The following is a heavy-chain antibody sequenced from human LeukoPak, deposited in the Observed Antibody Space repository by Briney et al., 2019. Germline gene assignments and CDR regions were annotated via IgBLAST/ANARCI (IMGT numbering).Heavy chain of an antibody. CDR2: IKQDGSEK. D-gene: IGHD3-16*02. CDR1: GFTFSNYW. J-gene: IGHJ4*02. CDR3: ARVTATDDIWGSYRY. V-gene: IGHV3-7*01. Sequence: GGSLRLSCAASGFTFSNYWMTWVRQAPGKGLEWVANIKQDGSEKYYVDSVKGRFTISRDNAKNSLYLQMNSLRADDTAVYYCARVTATDDIWGSYRYWGQGTLVTVSS.